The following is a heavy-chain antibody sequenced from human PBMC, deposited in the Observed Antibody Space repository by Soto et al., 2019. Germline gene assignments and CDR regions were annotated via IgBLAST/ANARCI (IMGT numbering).Heavy chain of an antibody. Sequence: GGSLRLSCAASGFTFSSYAMHWVRQAPGKGLEWVAVISYDGSNKYYADSVKGRFTISRDNSKNTLYLQMNSLRAEDTAVYYCARAYYYGSGSYFAFDIWGQGTMVTVSS. D-gene: IGHD3-10*01. CDR1: GFTFSSYA. CDR3: ARAYYYGSGSYFAFDI. V-gene: IGHV3-30-3*01. CDR2: ISYDGSNK. J-gene: IGHJ3*02.